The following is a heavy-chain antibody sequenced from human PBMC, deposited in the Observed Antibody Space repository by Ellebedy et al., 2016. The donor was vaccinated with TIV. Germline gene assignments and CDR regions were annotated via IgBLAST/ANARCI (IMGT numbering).Heavy chain of an antibody. Sequence: GESLKISCADSGSTFSSYWMTWVRQPPGKGLEWVANIKQDGRDKYYVDSVRGRFTISRDNAKNSLYLQMNSLRAEDTAVYYCAREGGTYYSAHFDQWGQGTPVTVSS. CDR1: GSTFSSYW. CDR3: AREGGTYYSAHFDQ. D-gene: IGHD1-26*01. J-gene: IGHJ4*02. CDR2: IKQDGRDK. V-gene: IGHV3-7*03.